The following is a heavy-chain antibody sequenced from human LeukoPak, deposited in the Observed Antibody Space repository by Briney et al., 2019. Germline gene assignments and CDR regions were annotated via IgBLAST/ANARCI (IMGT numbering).Heavy chain of an antibody. CDR2: IVYDGSSK. Sequence: PGRSLRLSCAVSGFTFSTYAMQWVRQAPGKGLEWVAAIVYDGSSKYYADSVKGRFTISRDNSKNTLYLQMNSLKTEDTAVYYCARDLSAVAGTALFDPWGQGTLVTVSS. CDR1: GFTFSTYA. CDR3: ARDLSAVAGTALFDP. V-gene: IGHV3-30*04. J-gene: IGHJ5*02. D-gene: IGHD6-19*01.